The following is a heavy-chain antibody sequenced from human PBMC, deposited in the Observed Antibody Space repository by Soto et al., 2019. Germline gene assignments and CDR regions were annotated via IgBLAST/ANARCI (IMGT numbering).Heavy chain of an antibody. CDR1: GGSVSSSNW. CDR2: IYHSGST. D-gene: IGHD6-6*01. Sequence: QVQLQESGPGLLKPSGTLSLTCAVSGGSVSSSNWWSWVRQPPGKGLEWIGEIYHSGSTNYNPSLKSRVTISVDKSKNQFSLKLSSVTAADTAVYYCARKQLVLIYYYGMDVWGQGTTVTVS. J-gene: IGHJ6*02. CDR3: ARKQLVLIYYYGMDV. V-gene: IGHV4-4*02.